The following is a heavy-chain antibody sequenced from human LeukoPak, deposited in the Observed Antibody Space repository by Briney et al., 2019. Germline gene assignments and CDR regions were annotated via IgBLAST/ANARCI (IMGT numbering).Heavy chain of an antibody. V-gene: IGHV4-4*09. J-gene: IGHJ6*03. CDR1: GGSLSRYY. CDR2: FYNSGST. Sequence: PSGTLSLTCTVSGGSLSRYYWRWIRQSPGKGLEGFGYFYNSGSTKYTPSLKSPVTISQDTSQKLFSLMIGAATAADPALYYLVRGPRGTAMVTGFGYMVVWGKGTTVTVSS. D-gene: IGHD5-18*01. CDR3: VRGPRGTAMVTGFGYMVV.